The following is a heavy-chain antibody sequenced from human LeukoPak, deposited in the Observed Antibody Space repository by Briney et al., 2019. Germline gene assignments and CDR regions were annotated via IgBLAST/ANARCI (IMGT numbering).Heavy chain of an antibody. CDR1: GFTFSSYA. CDR3: AKDFKEPHYYGSGSPNPHDAFDI. D-gene: IGHD3-10*01. CDR2: ISGSGGST. V-gene: IGHV3-23*01. J-gene: IGHJ3*02. Sequence: GGSLRLSCAASGFTFSSYAMSWVRQAPGKGLEWVSAISGSGGSTYYADSVKGRFTISRDNSKNTLYLQMNSLRAEDTAVYYCAKDFKEPHYYGSGSPNPHDAFDIWGQGTMVTVSS.